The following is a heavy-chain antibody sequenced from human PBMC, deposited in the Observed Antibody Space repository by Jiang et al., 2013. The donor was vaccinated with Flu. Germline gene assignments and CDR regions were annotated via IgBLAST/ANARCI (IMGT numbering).Heavy chain of an antibody. CDR2: IDWNDDK. D-gene: IGHD2-15*01. CDR3: ARLVLGGFADY. CDR1: GFSLSTSGMR. Sequence: KPTQTLTLTCTFSGFSLSTSGMRVSWIRQPPGKALEWLARIDWNDDKFYSTSLNTRLTISKDTSKNQVVLTMTNMDPVDTATYYCARLVLGGFADYWGQGTLVTVSS. J-gene: IGHJ4*02. V-gene: IGHV2-70*04.